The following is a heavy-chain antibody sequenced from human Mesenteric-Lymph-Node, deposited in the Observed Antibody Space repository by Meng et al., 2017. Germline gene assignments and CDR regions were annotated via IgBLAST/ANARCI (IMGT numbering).Heavy chain of an antibody. V-gene: IGHV7-4-1*02. D-gene: IGHD6-19*01. CDR1: GYTFTSYG. Sequence: VQLVQFGAEGKKPGASVKVSCKASGYTFTSYGISWVRQAPGQGLEWMGWINTNTGNPTYAQGFTGRFVFSLDTSVSTAYLQISSLKAEDTAVYYCARDSDAAVAGTNYWGQGTLVTVSS. J-gene: IGHJ4*02. CDR2: INTNTGNP. CDR3: ARDSDAAVAGTNY.